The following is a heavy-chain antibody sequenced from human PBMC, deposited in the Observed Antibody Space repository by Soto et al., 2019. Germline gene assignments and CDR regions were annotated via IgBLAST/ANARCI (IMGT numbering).Heavy chain of an antibody. CDR2: INEDGRST. V-gene: IGHV3-74*01. CDR3: ARGWVERLPRQPPSDY. CDR1: GISLSAYW. J-gene: IGHJ4*02. D-gene: IGHD3-3*01. Sequence: EVQLVESGGGLVQPGGSLRLSCAASGISLSAYWMHWVRQVPGKGQEWIARINEDGRSTSYMDSVKGRFTISRDNARDTLYLQMNSLRLEDTAVYYCARGWVERLPRQPPSDYWGQGTLVTVSS.